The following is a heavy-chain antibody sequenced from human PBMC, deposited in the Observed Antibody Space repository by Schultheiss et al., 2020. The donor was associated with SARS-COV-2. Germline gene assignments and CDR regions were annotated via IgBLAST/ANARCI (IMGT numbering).Heavy chain of an antibody. Sequence: GGSLRLSCAASGFTVSSNYMSWVRQAPGKGLEWVSVIYSGGSTYYADSVKGRFTISRDNSKNTLYLQMNSLRAEDTAVYYCAKGGPYSSSWKDWYFDLWGRGTLVTVSS. V-gene: IGHV3-53*01. D-gene: IGHD6-13*01. CDR1: GFTVSSNY. CDR3: AKGGPYSSSWKDWYFDL. CDR2: IYSGGST. J-gene: IGHJ2*01.